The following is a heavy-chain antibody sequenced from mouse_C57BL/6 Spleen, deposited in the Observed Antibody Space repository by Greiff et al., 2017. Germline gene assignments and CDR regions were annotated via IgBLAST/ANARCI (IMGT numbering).Heavy chain of an antibody. V-gene: IGHV1-69*01. J-gene: IGHJ2*01. D-gene: IGHD2-5*01. Sequence: QVQLKESGAELVMPGASVKLSCKASGYTFTSYWMHWVKQRPGQGLEWIGEIDPSDSYTNYSQKFKGKSTLTVDKSSSTAYMQLSSLTSEDSAVDYCARWGVTAYYFDYWGQGTTLTVAS. CDR1: GYTFTSYW. CDR3: ARWGVTAYYFDY. CDR2: IDPSDSYT.